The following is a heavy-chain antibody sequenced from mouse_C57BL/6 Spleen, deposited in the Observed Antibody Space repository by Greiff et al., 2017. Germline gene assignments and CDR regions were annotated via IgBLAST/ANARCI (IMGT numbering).Heavy chain of an antibody. CDR1: GFNITDYY. Sequence: VQLQQSGAELVKPGASVKLSCTASGFNITDYYMHWVKQRTEQGLEWIGRIDPEDGETKYAPKFQGKATLTADTSANTAYLQLSSLTSEDTAVYYCAGWDSMITPYYYAMDDWGQGTTVTVSS. J-gene: IGHJ4*01. CDR2: IDPEDGET. V-gene: IGHV14-2*01. D-gene: IGHD2-4*01. CDR3: AGWDSMITPYYYAMDD.